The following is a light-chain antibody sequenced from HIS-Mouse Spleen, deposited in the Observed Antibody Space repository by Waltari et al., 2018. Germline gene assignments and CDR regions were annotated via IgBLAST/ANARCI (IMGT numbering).Light chain of an antibody. CDR1: QSVSSSY. Sequence: ELVLTQSPGTLSLSPGERSTLSCRASQSVSSSYLAWYQQKPGQAPRLLIYGASSRATGIPDRFSDSGSGTDFTLTISRLEPEDFAVYYCQQYGSSFTFGPGTKVDIK. J-gene: IGKJ3*01. CDR2: GAS. CDR3: QQYGSSFT. V-gene: IGKV3-20*01.